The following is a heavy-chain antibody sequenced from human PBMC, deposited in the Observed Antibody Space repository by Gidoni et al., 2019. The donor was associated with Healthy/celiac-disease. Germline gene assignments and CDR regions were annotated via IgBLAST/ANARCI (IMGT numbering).Heavy chain of an antibody. CDR2: INHSGST. CDR1: GWSFSGYY. V-gene: IGHV4-34*01. J-gene: IGHJ4*02. CDR3: ARVYCSSTSCYSYFDY. Sequence: QVQLQQWGAGLLKPSETLSLTCAVYGWSFSGYYWSWIRQPPGKGLEWIGEINHSGSTNYNPSLKSRVTISVDTSKNQFSLKLSSVTAADTAVYYCARVYCSSTSCYSYFDYWGQGTLVTVSS. D-gene: IGHD2-2*02.